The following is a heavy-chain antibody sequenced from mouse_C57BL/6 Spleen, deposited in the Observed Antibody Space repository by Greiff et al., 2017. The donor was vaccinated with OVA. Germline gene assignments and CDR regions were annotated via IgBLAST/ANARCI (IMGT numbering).Heavy chain of an antibody. D-gene: IGHD1-1*01. CDR1: GYTFTSYW. Sequence: QVQLQQPGTELVKPGASVKLSCKASGYTFTSYWMHWVKQRPGQGLEWIGNINPSNGGTNYNEKFKSKATLTVDKSSSTAYMQLSSLTSEDSAVYDCARGDGSSLWYFDVWGTGTTVTVSS. CDR2: INPSNGGT. V-gene: IGHV1-53*01. J-gene: IGHJ1*03. CDR3: ARGDGSSLWYFDV.